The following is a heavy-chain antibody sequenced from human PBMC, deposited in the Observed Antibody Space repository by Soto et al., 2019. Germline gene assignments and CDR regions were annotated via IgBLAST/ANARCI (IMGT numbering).Heavy chain of an antibody. D-gene: IGHD3-3*01. CDR3: ARMMTLFGQDPYFFDY. V-gene: IGHV4-59*08. CDR1: GGYISSHY. Sequence: LXTLSLTCTVSGGYISSHYWSWIRQPPGKGLEYIGYIYYSGSTNYNPSLKSRVTISIDTSKNQFSLKLSSVTAADTAVYYCARMMTLFGQDPYFFDYWVQGDLVTVS. CDR2: IYYSGST. J-gene: IGHJ4*02.